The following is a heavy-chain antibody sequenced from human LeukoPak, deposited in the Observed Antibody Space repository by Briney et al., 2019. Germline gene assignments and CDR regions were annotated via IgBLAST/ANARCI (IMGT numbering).Heavy chain of an antibody. V-gene: IGHV3-23*01. CDR2: ISGSDPGT. Sequence: PGGSLRLSCVASGFTFSTYAMSWLRRAPGKGLEWVSAISGSDPGTYYADSVKGRFTISRDNAKNSLYLQMNSLRAEDTAVYYCARMIPDMITFGGVIVLTKDYYYYMDVWGKGTTVTVSS. CDR1: GFTFSTYA. D-gene: IGHD3-16*02. CDR3: ARMIPDMITFGGVIVLTKDYYYYMDV. J-gene: IGHJ6*03.